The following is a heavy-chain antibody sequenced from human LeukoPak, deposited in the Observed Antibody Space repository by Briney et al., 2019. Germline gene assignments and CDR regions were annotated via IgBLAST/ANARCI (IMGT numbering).Heavy chain of an antibody. Sequence: PGGSLRLSCAASGFTVSNNYMTWVRQPPGKGLEWVSVMYSVGSTYYADSVKGRFTISRDNSKNTLYLLMNSLRAGDTAVYYCAGSLAYCGGDCRLGDYWGQGTLVTVSS. CDR2: MYSVGST. CDR3: AGSLAYCGGDCRLGDY. CDR1: GFTVSNNY. J-gene: IGHJ4*02. V-gene: IGHV3-66*01. D-gene: IGHD2-21*02.